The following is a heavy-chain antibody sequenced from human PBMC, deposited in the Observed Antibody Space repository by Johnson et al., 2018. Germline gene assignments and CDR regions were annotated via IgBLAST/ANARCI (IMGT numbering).Heavy chain of an antibody. CDR2: MNPNSGNT. J-gene: IGHJ6*02. CDR3: ARVGRMVTAEGYGMDV. CDR1: GYTFTSYD. Sequence: VQLVEAGAEVKKPGASVEVSCKASGYTFTSYDINWVRQATGQGLEWMGWMNPNSGNTGSAQTFKGRVTMTRNTYISPAYRELSRLRSEDTAVYYCARVGRMVTAEGYGMDVWGQGTTVTVSS. D-gene: IGHD2-21*02. V-gene: IGHV1-8*01.